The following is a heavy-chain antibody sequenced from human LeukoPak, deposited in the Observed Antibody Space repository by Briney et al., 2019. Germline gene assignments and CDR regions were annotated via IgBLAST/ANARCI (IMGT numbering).Heavy chain of an antibody. D-gene: IGHD1-1*01. J-gene: IGHJ4*02. CDR2: ISSSSSYI. Sequence: PGGSLRLSCAASGLTFSSYGMNWVRQAPGKGLEWVSSISSSSSYIYYADSVKGRFTISRDNAKNSLYLQMNSLRAEDTAVYYCARERWNDGSFDYWGQGTLVTVSS. V-gene: IGHV3-21*01. CDR1: GLTFSSYG. CDR3: ARERWNDGSFDY.